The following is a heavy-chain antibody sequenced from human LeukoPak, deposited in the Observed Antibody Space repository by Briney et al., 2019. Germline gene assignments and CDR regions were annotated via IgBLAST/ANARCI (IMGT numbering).Heavy chain of an antibody. CDR1: GFTFRSSA. D-gene: IGHD3/OR15-3a*01. J-gene: IGHJ4*02. V-gene: IGHV3-23*01. CDR3: AKVATWTYFDC. Sequence: PGGSQRLSCAASGFTFRSSAMSWVRQAPGKGLEWVSAIDGSGQTTYYAGSVKGRFTIPRDNSKNTLYLQLTSLRVDDTAVYYSAKVATWTYFDCGSQGTLVTVSS. CDR2: IDGSGQTT.